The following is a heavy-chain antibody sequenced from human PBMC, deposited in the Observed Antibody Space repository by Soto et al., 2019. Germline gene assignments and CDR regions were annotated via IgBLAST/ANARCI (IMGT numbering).Heavy chain of an antibody. CDR1: GDTFSSYA. CDR2: IIPTFGRT. D-gene: IGHD3-10*02. Sequence: SVKVSCKASGDTFSSYAISWVRQAPGKGLEWMGRIIPTFGRTNYAQKFQGRLTISADDSTSTAYMELSSLLSEDTAVYYCARDPLSSFAMDVWGQGTTVTVSS. CDR3: ARDPLSSFAMDV. J-gene: IGHJ6*02. V-gene: IGHV1-69*13.